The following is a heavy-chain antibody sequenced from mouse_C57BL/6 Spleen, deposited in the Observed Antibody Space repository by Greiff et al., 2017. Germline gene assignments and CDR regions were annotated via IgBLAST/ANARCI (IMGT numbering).Heavy chain of an antibody. J-gene: IGHJ1*03. V-gene: IGHV14-1*01. CDR1: GFNINDYY. D-gene: IGHD1-1*01. CDR3: TTYYYGSRGYFDV. CDR2: IDPEDGDT. Sequence: VHVKQSGAELVRPGASVKLSCTASGFNINDYYMHWVKQRPEQGLEWIGRIDPEDGDTEYAPKFQGKATMTAATSSNTAYLQLSSLTAEDTAVYYCTTYYYGSRGYFDVWGTGTTVTVSS.